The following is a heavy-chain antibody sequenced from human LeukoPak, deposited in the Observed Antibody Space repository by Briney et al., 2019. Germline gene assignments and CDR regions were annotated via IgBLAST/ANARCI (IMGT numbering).Heavy chain of an antibody. Sequence: PGGSLRLSCAASGFTFSSYAMTWVRQAPGKGLDWVSAISANSGSTYYADSVRGRFTISRDNSKNTLDLQMSSLRAEDTAIYYCAKYYYSGDSPFDYWGQGTLVTVSS. D-gene: IGHD2-21*02. J-gene: IGHJ4*02. V-gene: IGHV3-23*01. CDR1: GFTFSSYA. CDR3: AKYYYSGDSPFDY. CDR2: ISANSGST.